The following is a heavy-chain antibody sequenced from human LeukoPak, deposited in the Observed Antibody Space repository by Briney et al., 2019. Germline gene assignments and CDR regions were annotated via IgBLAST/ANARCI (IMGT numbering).Heavy chain of an antibody. CDR2: ISSSGSTI. J-gene: IGHJ5*02. V-gene: IGHV3-48*03. Sequence: PGGSLRLSCAASGFTFSSYEMNWVRQAPGKGLEWVSYISSSGSTIYYADSVKGRFTISRDNAKNSLYLQMNSLRAEDTAVYYCAREDYDYGDYVSWFDPWGQGTLVTVSS. CDR3: AREDYDYGDYVSWFDP. D-gene: IGHD4-17*01. CDR1: GFTFSSYE.